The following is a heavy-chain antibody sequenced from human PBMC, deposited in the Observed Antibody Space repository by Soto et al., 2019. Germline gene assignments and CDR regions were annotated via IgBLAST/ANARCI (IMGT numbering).Heavy chain of an antibody. CDR3: AASNYHGAGSPFDY. Sequence: DVQLLQSGGNLVQPGGSLRLSCAASGITFSDRAMSWVRQAPGKGLEWVSAITPRGFNTYYADSVKGRFTISRDNAERAMFLKLNSLRAEDTATYYCAASNYHGAGSPFDYWGQGALVTVSS. CDR2: ITPRGFNT. CDR1: GITFSDRA. J-gene: IGHJ4*02. D-gene: IGHD3-10*01. V-gene: IGHV3-23*01.